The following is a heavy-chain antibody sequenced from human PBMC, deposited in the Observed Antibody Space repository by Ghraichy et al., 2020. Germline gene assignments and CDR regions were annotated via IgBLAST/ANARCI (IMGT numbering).Heavy chain of an antibody. CDR3: ARGLRYCSGGSCYKSYYYYYGMDV. Sequence: SETLSLTCAVYGGSFSGYYWSWIRQPPGKGLEWIGEINHSGSTNYNPSLKSRVTISVDTSKNQFSLKLSSVTAADTAVYYCARGLRYCSGGSCYKSYYYYYGMDVWGQGTTVTVSS. CDR2: INHSGST. D-gene: IGHD2-15*01. V-gene: IGHV4-34*01. CDR1: GGSFSGYY. J-gene: IGHJ6*02.